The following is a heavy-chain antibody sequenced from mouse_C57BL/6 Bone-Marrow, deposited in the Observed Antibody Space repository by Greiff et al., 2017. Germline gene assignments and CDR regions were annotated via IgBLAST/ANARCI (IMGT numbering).Heavy chain of an antibody. Sequence: EVKVVESGGGLVQPGGSLKLSCAASGFTFSDYGMAWVRQAPRKGPEWVAFISNLAYSIYYADTVTGRFTISRENAKNTLYLEMSSLRSEDTAMYYCAINQHGNYEGPYAMGYWGQGTSVTVSS. J-gene: IGHJ4*01. CDR1: GFTFSDYG. CDR3: AINQHGNYEGPYAMGY. CDR2: ISNLAYSI. V-gene: IGHV5-15*01. D-gene: IGHD2-1*01.